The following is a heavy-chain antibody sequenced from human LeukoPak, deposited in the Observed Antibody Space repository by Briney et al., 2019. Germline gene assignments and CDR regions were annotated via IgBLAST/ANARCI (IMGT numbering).Heavy chain of an antibody. CDR1: GFTVGSGR. CDR2: IYSDDAT. V-gene: IGHV3-53*01. Sequence: GGSLRLSCAASGFTVGSGRRMSWVRQAPGEGLEWISTIYSDDATNYGDSVKGRFTISRDNSRNTLDLQMNSLRADDTAVYYCARDFHRYCYDCGDYYTTFDIWGQGTMVTVSS. CDR3: ARDFHRYCYDCGDYYTTFDI. J-gene: IGHJ3*02. D-gene: IGHD3-22*01.